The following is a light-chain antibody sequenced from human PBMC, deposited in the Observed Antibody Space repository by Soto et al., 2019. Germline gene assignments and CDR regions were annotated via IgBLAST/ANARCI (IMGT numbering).Light chain of an antibody. J-gene: IGKJ1*01. V-gene: IGKV3-20*01. Sequence: EIVLTQSPGSLSLSPGQRATLSCRASQSVDTTFFAWYQKKPGQAPRLLIYGASKRAPGIPDRFSGSGSGTDFTLIISRLEPEDFAEYYCQQYMSSVTFGQGTKVEIK. CDR3: QQYMSSVT. CDR1: QSVDTTF. CDR2: GAS.